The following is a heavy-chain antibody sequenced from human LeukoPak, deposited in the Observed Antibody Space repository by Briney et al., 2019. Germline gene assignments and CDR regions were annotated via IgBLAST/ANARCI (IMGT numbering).Heavy chain of an antibody. J-gene: IGHJ4*02. V-gene: IGHV4-30-4*01. CDR2: IFYTGGT. Sequence: SETLSLTCSVSGVSITSGDYYWSWIRQPPGKGLEWIGTIFYTGGTYYNPSLKSRVTMSVDTSKNQISLQVTSVTAADTAVYYCAKPYYRSGTGGFDSWGQGTLVTVSS. CDR1: GVSITSGDYY. D-gene: IGHD3-3*01. CDR3: AKPYYRSGTGGFDS.